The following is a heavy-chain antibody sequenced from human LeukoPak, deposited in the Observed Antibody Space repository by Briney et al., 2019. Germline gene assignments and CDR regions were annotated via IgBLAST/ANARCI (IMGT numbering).Heavy chain of an antibody. CDR3: AREDYYDSGSNDY. CDR2: MNPHNGIT. CDR1: GYIFTSYD. J-gene: IGHJ4*02. V-gene: IGHV1-8*03. D-gene: IGHD3-22*01. Sequence: ASVKVSCKASGYIFTSYDINWVRQATGQGLEWMGWMNPHNGITAHAQKFQGRVTISRNTSISTAYIELSSLRSEDTAVYYCAREDYYDSGSNDYWGQGTLVTVSS.